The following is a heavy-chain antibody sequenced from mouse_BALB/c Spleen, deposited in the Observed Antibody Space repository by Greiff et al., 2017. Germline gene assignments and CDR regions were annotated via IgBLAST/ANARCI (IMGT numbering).Heavy chain of an antibody. V-gene: IGHV5-6-3*01. J-gene: IGHJ1*01. CDR3: ARDPYYYGSSHWYFDV. D-gene: IGHD1-1*01. CDR2: INSNGGST. CDR1: GFTFSSYG. Sequence: EVMLVESGGGLVQPGGSLKLSCAASGFTFSSYGMSWVRQTPDKRLELVATINSNGGSTYYPDSVKGRFTISRDNAKNTLYLQMSSLKSEDTAMYYCARDPYYYGSSHWYFDVWGAGTTVTVSS.